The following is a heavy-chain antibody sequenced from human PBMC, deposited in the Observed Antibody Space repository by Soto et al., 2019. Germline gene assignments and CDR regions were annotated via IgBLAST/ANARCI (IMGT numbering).Heavy chain of an antibody. J-gene: IGHJ6*02. CDR1: GGSISSSSYY. Sequence: QLQLQESGPGLVKPSETLSLTCTVSGGSISSSSYYWGWIRQPPGKGMEWIGRIYYSGSTYYNPSLRSRVTISVDTSKNQFALKLRSVTAADTAVYYCARDDWELDYYYYGMDVWGQGTTVTVSS. V-gene: IGHV4-39*02. CDR2: IYYSGST. CDR3: ARDDWELDYYYYGMDV. D-gene: IGHD3-9*01.